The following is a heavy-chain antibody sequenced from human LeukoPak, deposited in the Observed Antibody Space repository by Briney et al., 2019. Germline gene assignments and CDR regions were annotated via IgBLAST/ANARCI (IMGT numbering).Heavy chain of an antibody. CDR1: GFTFSSYA. V-gene: IGHV3-23*01. D-gene: IGHD3-22*01. Sequence: PGGSLRLSCAASGFTFSSYAMSWVRQAPGKGLEWVSAISGSGGSTYYADSVKGRFTISRDNSKNTLYLQMNSLRAEDTDVYYCAKGEGWESYYYDSSGSSFDYWGQGTLVTVSS. J-gene: IGHJ4*02. CDR3: AKGEGWESYYYDSSGSSFDY. CDR2: ISGSGGST.